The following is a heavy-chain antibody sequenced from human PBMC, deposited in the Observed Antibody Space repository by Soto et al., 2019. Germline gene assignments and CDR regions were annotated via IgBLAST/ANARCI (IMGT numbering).Heavy chain of an antibody. D-gene: IGHD3-16*02. CDR1: GFTFSNAW. CDR3: TTDPLKGPAITFGGVIVRSYY. Sequence: GGSLRLACAASGFTFSNAWMSWVRQAPGKGLEWVGRIKSKTDGGTTDFAAPVKGRFTISRDDSKNTLYLQMNSLKTEDTAVYYCTTDPLKGPAITFGGVIVRSYYWGQGTLVTVSS. CDR2: IKSKTDGGTT. V-gene: IGHV3-15*01. J-gene: IGHJ4*02.